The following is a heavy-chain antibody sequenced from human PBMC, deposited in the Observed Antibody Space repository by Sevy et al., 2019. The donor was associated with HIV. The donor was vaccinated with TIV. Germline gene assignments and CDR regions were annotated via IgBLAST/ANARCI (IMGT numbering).Heavy chain of an antibody. CDR2: INSGGGST. J-gene: IGHJ4*02. V-gene: IGHV3-23*01. CDR3: AKDVVGRYYDSSGYSDH. CDR1: GFTFTEFV. Sequence: GGSLRLSCAASGFTFTEFVMSWVRQSPGKGLEWVSTINSGGGSTYYAYSVKGRFTISRDNSQNTLDLQMNSLRAEDTAVYYCAKDVVGRYYDSSGYSDHWGQGTLVTVSS. D-gene: IGHD3-22*01.